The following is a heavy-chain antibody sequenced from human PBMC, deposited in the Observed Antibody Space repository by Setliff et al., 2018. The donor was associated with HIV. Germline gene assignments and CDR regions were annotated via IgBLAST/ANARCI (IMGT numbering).Heavy chain of an antibody. D-gene: IGHD1-26*01. Sequence: GGSLRLSCAASGFTVSSNYMSWVRQAPGKGLEWVSVIYSGGTTYYADSVKGRFTISRDNSKNTLYLQMNSLRAEDTAVYFCARVVPPHWIVRDTTHFDYWGQGTLVTVSS. V-gene: IGHV3-53*01. CDR3: ARVVPPHWIVRDTTHFDY. CDR1: GFTVSSNY. CDR2: IYSGGTT. J-gene: IGHJ4*02.